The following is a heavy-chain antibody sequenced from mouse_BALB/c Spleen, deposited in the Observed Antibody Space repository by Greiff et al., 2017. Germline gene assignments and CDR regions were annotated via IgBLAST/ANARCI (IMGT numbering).Heavy chain of an antibody. CDR2: IDPFNGGT. Sequence: EVQLQQSGPELMKPGASVKISCKASGYSFTSYYMHWVKQSHGKSLEWIGYIDPFNGGTSYNQKFKGKATLTVDKSSSTAYMHLSSLTSEDSAVYYCARSGLLPGAMDYWGQGTSVTVSS. V-gene: IGHV1S135*01. CDR1: GYSFTSYY. CDR3: ARSGLLPGAMDY. J-gene: IGHJ4*01. D-gene: IGHD2-3*01.